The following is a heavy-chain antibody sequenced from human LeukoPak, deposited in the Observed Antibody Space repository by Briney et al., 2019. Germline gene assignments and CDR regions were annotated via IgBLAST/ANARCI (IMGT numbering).Heavy chain of an antibody. Sequence: SETLSLTCAVYGGSFSGYYWSWIRQPPGKGLEWTGEINHSGSTNYNPSLKSRVTISVDTSKNQFSLKLSSVTAADTAVYYCARLRYCSSTSCPWGQGTLVTVSS. D-gene: IGHD2-2*01. CDR2: INHSGST. J-gene: IGHJ5*02. V-gene: IGHV4-34*01. CDR1: GGSFSGYY. CDR3: ARLRYCSSTSCP.